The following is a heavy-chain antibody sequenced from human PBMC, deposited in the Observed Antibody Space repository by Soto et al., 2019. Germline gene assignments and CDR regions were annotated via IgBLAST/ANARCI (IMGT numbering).Heavy chain of an antibody. Sequence: PGESLKLSCKVSGYSFTSYWIGWVRQMPGKGLEWMGIIYPGDSDTRYSPSFQGQVTISADKSISTAYLQWSSLKASDTAMYYCARHREGDSSPDGMDVWGQGTTVTVSS. V-gene: IGHV5-51*01. CDR2: IYPGDSDT. D-gene: IGHD3-22*01. CDR3: ARHREGDSSPDGMDV. CDR1: GYSFTSYW. J-gene: IGHJ6*02.